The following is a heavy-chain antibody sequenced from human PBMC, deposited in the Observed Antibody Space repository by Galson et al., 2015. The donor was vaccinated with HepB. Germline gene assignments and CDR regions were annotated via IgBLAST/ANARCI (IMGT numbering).Heavy chain of an antibody. Sequence: SVKVSCKASGYSLSSYFMHWVRQAPGHGLGWMGRINPHTGVTYFAQKLQGRVAMTRDIFISTAYMELSSLKSDDTALYFCARSGYCTDGVCRLDYWGQGTLVTVSS. V-gene: IGHV1-2*06. CDR2: INPHTGVT. J-gene: IGHJ4*02. CDR3: ARSGYCTDGVCRLDY. CDR1: GYSLSSYF. D-gene: IGHD2-8*01.